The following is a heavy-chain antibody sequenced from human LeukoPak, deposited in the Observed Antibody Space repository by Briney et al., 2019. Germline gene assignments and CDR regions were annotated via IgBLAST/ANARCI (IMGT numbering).Heavy chain of an antibody. CDR3: AGSEMSTITFPDY. D-gene: IGHD5-24*01. CDR1: GFAFSSYS. Sequence: GGSLRLSCAASGFAFSSYSMNWVRQAPGTGLEWVSSITSSASNVYYADSVKGRFTISRDNAKNSLYLQMNSLRADDTAVYYCAGSEMSTITFPDYWGQGTPVTVSS. V-gene: IGHV3-21*01. J-gene: IGHJ4*02. CDR2: ITSSASNV.